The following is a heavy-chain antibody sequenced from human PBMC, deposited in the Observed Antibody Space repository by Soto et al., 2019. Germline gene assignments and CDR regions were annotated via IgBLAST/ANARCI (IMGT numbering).Heavy chain of an antibody. Sequence: GASVKVSCKASGYTFTGYYMHWVRQAPGQGLEWMGWINPNSGGTNYAQKFQGWVTMTRDTSISTAYMELSRLRSDDTAVYYCARGGLSSGWIYYFDYWGQGTLVTVSS. CDR1: GYTFTGYY. J-gene: IGHJ4*02. D-gene: IGHD6-19*01. CDR3: ARGGLSSGWIYYFDY. V-gene: IGHV1-2*04. CDR2: INPNSGGT.